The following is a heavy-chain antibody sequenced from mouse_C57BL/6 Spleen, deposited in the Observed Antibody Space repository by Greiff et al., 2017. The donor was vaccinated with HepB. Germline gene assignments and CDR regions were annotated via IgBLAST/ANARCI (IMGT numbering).Heavy chain of an antibody. CDR2: INPSSGYT. Sequence: QVHVKQSGAELAKPGASVKLSCKASGYTFTSYWMHWVKQRPGQGLEWIGYINPSSGYTKYNQKFKDKATLTADKSSSTAYMQLSSLTHEDSAVYYCARRNDAMDYWGQGTSVTVSS. CDR3: ARRNDAMDY. CDR1: GYTFTSYW. V-gene: IGHV1-7*01. J-gene: IGHJ4*01.